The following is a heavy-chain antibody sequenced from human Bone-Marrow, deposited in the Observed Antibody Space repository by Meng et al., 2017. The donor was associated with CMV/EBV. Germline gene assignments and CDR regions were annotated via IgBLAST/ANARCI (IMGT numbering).Heavy chain of an antibody. D-gene: IGHD2-2*01. V-gene: IGHV4-34*01. CDR2: IYYSGST. CDR3: ASITNDIVVVPAARMDV. CDR1: GGSFSGYY. Sequence: SETLSLTCAVYGGSFSGYYWSWIRQPPGKGLEWIGSIYYSGSTYYNPSLKSRVTISVDTSKNQFSLKLSSVTAADTAVYYCASITNDIVVVPAARMDVWGQGNTVNVAS. J-gene: IGHJ6*02.